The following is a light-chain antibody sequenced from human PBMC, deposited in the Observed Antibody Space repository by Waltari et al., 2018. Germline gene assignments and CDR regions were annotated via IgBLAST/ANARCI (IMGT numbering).Light chain of an antibody. CDR2: NNS. CDR1: IPNIGINT. J-gene: IGLJ1*01. CDR3: AAWDDSLSAYV. Sequence: QSVLTHPPSASGPPGQRVTFSCSRSIPNIGINTVNLYPHLPGTAPNRFIFNNSRRPSGVPVRFSGAKSGTSASLAISGLQSEDEADYYCAAWDDSLSAYVFGTGTKVTVL. V-gene: IGLV1-44*01.